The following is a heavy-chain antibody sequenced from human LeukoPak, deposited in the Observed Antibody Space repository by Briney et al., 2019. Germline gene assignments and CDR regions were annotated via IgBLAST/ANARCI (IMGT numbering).Heavy chain of an antibody. CDR1: GFTFSSYG. V-gene: IGHV3-30*02. Sequence: PGGSLRLSCTASGFTFSSYGVHWVRQAPGKGLEWVAFIRYDGSNKYYADSVKGRFTISRDNSKNTLYLQMNSLRAEDTAVYYCARAEEQWLVPGTDAFDIWGQGTMVTVSS. D-gene: IGHD6-19*01. CDR2: IRYDGSNK. CDR3: ARAEEQWLVPGTDAFDI. J-gene: IGHJ3*02.